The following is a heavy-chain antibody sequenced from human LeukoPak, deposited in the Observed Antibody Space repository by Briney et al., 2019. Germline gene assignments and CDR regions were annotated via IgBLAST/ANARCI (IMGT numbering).Heavy chain of an antibody. V-gene: IGHV1-18*01. CDR1: GYTFTSYG. J-gene: IGHJ4*02. D-gene: IGHD3-3*01. CDR3: ARESRIHYDFWSGYSPFDY. Sequence: ASVKVSCKASGYTFTSYGISWVRQAPGQGLEWMGWISAYNGNTNYAQKLQGRVTMTTDTSTSTAYVELRSLRSDDTAVYYCARESRIHYDFWSGYSPFDYWGQGTLVTVSS. CDR2: ISAYNGNT.